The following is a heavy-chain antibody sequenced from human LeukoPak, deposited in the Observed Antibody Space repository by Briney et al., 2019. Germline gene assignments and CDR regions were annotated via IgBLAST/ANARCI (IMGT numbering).Heavy chain of an antibody. D-gene: IGHD6-13*01. CDR3: ARGQGLRKQLPGDY. Sequence: ASVKVSCKASGYTFTSYDINWVRQATGQGLEWMGWMNPNSGNTGYAQKFQGRVTMTRNTSISTVYMELSSLRSDDTAVYYCARGQGLRKQLPGDYWGWGTLVTVSS. CDR1: GYTFTSYD. V-gene: IGHV1-8*01. J-gene: IGHJ4*02. CDR2: MNPNSGNT.